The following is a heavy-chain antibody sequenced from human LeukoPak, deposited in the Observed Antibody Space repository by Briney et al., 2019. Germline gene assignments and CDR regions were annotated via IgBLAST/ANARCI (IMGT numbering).Heavy chain of an antibody. Sequence: SVKVSCKASGYTFTSYGISWVRQAPGQGLEWMGGIIPIFGTANYAQKFQGRVTITADESTSTAYMELSSLRSEDTAVYYCARDPSSGYYFFDYWGQGTLVTVSS. CDR2: IIPIFGTA. J-gene: IGHJ4*02. CDR1: GYTFTSYG. V-gene: IGHV1-69*13. CDR3: ARDPSSGYYFFDY. D-gene: IGHD3-22*01.